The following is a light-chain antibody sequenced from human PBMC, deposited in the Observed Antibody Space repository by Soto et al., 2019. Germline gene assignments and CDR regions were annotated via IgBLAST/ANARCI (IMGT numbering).Light chain of an antibody. CDR3: QQSRT. CDR2: KAS. V-gene: IGKV1-5*03. Sequence: DIQMTQSPSTLAASVGDTVTITCRASQSISSWLAWYQQKPGKGPKLLIQKASSLESGVPSRFSGSRSGTEFTLTITSLQPDDFATYYCQQSRTFGQGTKVGIK. CDR1: QSISSW. J-gene: IGKJ1*01.